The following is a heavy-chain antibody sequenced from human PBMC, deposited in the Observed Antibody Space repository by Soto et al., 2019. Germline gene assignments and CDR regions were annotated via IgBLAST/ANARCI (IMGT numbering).Heavy chain of an antibody. CDR1: GGSISSYY. CDR2: IYYSGST. V-gene: IGHV4-59*01. CDR3: ARRYGPSFDF. Sequence: SETLSLTCSVSGGSISSYYWSWFRQPPGKGLEWIGYIYYSGSTNYNPSLKSRVTISVDTSKNQFSLKLSSVTAADTAVYYCARRYGPSFDFWGQGTLVTVSS. D-gene: IGHD4-17*01. J-gene: IGHJ4*02.